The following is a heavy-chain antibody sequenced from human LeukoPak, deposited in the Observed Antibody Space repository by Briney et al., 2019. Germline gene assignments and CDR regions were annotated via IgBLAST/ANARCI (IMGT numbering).Heavy chain of an antibody. CDR1: GGSFSSYY. D-gene: IGHD2-21*02. Sequence: PSETLSLTCAVYGGSFSSYYWGWIRQPPGKGLEWIGSIYYSGSTYYNPSLKSRVTISVDTSKNQFSLKLSSVTAADTAVYYCLVVGVATSFDYWGQGTLVTVSS. CDR2: IYYSGST. J-gene: IGHJ4*02. CDR3: LVVGVATSFDY. V-gene: IGHV4-39*01.